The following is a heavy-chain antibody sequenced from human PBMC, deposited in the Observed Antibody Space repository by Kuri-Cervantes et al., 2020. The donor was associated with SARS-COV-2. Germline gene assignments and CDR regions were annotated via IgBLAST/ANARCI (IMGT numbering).Heavy chain of an antibody. V-gene: IGHV4-39*07. CDR1: GGSISSSSYY. D-gene: IGHD4-17*01. CDR3: ARPIYGDYVYAFDI. Sequence: SETLSLTCTVSGGSISSSSYYWGWIRQPPGKGLEWIGSIYYSGSTYYNPSLKSRVTISVDTSKNQFSLKLSSVTAADTAVYYCARPIYGDYVYAFDIWGQGTMVTVSS. J-gene: IGHJ3*02. CDR2: IYYSGST.